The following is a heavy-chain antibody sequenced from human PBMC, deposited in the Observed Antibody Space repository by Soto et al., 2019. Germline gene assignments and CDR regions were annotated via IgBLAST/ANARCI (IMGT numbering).Heavy chain of an antibody. D-gene: IGHD3-22*01. J-gene: IGHJ4*02. V-gene: IGHV3-23*01. CDR2: ISGSGGST. Sequence: GGSLRLSCAASGFTFSSYAMSWVRQAPGKGLEWVSAISGSGGSTYYADSVKGRFTISRDNSKNTLYLQMNSLRAEDTAVYYCAKDQPYYYDSSGYLDYWGQGTLVTVSS. CDR3: AKDQPYYYDSSGYLDY. CDR1: GFTFSSYA.